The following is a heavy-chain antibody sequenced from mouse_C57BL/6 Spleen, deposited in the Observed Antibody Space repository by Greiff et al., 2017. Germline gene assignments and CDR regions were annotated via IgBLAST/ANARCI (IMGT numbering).Heavy chain of an antibody. D-gene: IGHD1-1*01. Sequence: VQLQQSGPELVKPGASVKISCKASGYSFTGYYMNWVKQSPEKSLEWIGEINPSTGGTTYNQKFKAKATLTVDKSSSTAYMQLKSLTSEDSAVYYCARDITTVVATGDYYFDYWGQGTTLTVSS. J-gene: IGHJ2*01. CDR3: ARDITTVVATGDYYFDY. CDR2: INPSTGGT. CDR1: GYSFTGYY. V-gene: IGHV1-42*01.